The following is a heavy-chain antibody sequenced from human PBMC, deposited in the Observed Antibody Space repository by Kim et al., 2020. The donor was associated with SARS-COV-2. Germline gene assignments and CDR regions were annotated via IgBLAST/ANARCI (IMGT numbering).Heavy chain of an antibody. CDR3: AAKLTTVTHPFDY. J-gene: IGHJ4*02. Sequence: YADYVKGRFTISRDNSKNTLYLQMNSLRAEDTAVYYCAAKLTTVTHPFDYWGQGTLVTVSS. D-gene: IGHD4-17*01. V-gene: IGHV3-23*01.